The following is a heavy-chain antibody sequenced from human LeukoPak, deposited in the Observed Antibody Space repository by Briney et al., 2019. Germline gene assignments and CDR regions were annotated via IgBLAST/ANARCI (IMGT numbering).Heavy chain of an antibody. V-gene: IGHV3-23*01. D-gene: IGHD2-2*01. Sequence: GGSLRLSCAASGFTFNNYAMSWVRQAPGKGLEWVSTISGSGDGPYYADSVKGRFSISRDNSKNTLYLQMNNLRAEDTAVFYCAKGITPPSTGRDFDYWGQGTLVTVSS. J-gene: IGHJ4*02. CDR3: AKGITPPSTGRDFDY. CDR2: ISGSGDGP. CDR1: GFTFNNYA.